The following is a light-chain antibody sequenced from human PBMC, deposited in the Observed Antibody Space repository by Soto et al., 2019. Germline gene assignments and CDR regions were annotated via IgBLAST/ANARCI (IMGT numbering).Light chain of an antibody. CDR3: QQHINWPLT. Sequence: EIVLTQSPATLSLSPGERATLSCRASQTVSSSLAWYQQKPGQAPRLLSYEVSNRATGIPARFSGSGSGADFTLTISSLEPGDFALYYCQQHINWPLTFGGGTRLEIK. V-gene: IGKV3-11*01. J-gene: IGKJ5*01. CDR1: QTVSSS. CDR2: EVS.